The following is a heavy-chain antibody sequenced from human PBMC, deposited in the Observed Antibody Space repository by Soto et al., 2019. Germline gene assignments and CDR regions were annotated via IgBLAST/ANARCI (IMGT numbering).Heavy chain of an antibody. Sequence: GASVKVSCKASGGTFSSYAISWVRQAPGQGLEWMGGIIPIFGTANSAQKFQGRVTITADKSTSTAYMELSSLISEDTAVYYCARDRNWDGNKAYYGMDVWGQGTTVTVSS. CDR1: GGTFSSYA. D-gene: IGHD1-26*01. CDR3: ARDRNWDGNKAYYGMDV. CDR2: IIPIFGTA. J-gene: IGHJ6*02. V-gene: IGHV1-69*06.